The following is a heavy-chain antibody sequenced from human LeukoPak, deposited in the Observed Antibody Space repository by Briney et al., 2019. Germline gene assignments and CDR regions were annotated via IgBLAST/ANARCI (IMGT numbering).Heavy chain of an antibody. D-gene: IGHD6-19*01. CDR1: GGTFSSYA. CDR2: IIPILGIA. J-gene: IGHJ1*01. CDR3: ARDPLPRIAVAGTWAEYFQH. V-gene: IGHV1-69*04. Sequence: SVKVSCKASGGTFSSYAISWVRQAPGQGLEWMGRIIPILGIANYAQKSQGRVTITADKSTSTAYMELSSLRSEDTAVYYCARDPLPRIAVAGTWAEYFQHWGQGTLVTVSS.